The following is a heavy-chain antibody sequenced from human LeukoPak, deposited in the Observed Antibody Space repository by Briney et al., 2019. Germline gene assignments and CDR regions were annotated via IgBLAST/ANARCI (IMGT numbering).Heavy chain of an antibody. CDR1: GFTFSSYE. CDR2: ISSSGRTF. V-gene: IGHV3-48*03. Sequence: GGSLRLSCAASGFTFSSYEMNCVRQAPGKGLEWVSYISSSGRTFYYADSVKGRFTISRDNSKNTLYLQMNSLRAEDTAVYYCARWGRDLDAFDIWGQGTMVTVSS. J-gene: IGHJ3*02. CDR3: ARWGRDLDAFDI. D-gene: IGHD3-16*01.